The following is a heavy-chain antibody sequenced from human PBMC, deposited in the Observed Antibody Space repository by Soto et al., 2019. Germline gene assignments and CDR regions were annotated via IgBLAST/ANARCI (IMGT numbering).Heavy chain of an antibody. D-gene: IGHD4-17*01. J-gene: IGHJ4*02. CDR3: ASGTTMETGSY. Sequence: QVQLVQSGAEVKKPGASVKVSCKASGYTFTSYGISWVRQAPGQGLEWMGRISAYNGNTNYAQKCQVIVTMTTDTATSTAYMELRSLASDDTAVYYCASGTTMETGSYWGQGTLVTVSS. CDR1: GYTFTSYG. CDR2: ISAYNGNT. V-gene: IGHV1-18*01.